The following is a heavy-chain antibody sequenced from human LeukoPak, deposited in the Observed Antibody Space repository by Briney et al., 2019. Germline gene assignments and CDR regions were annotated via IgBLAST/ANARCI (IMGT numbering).Heavy chain of an antibody. V-gene: IGHV3-30*18. CDR3: AKKVFSGWYGAFDI. Sequence: GGSLRLSCAGSGFTFSNYGMHWVRQAPDKGLEWVAVIAMDGSNKYYADSVKGRSTISRDNSKNTLYLQMNSLRAEDTAVYYCAKKVFSGWYGAFDIWGQGTMVTVSS. CDR1: GFTFSNYG. D-gene: IGHD6-19*01. CDR2: IAMDGSNK. J-gene: IGHJ3*02.